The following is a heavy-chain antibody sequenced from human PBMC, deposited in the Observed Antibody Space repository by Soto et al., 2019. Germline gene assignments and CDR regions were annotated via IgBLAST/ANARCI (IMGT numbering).Heavy chain of an antibody. J-gene: IGHJ4*02. D-gene: IGHD3-3*01. CDR1: GGSINSNY. V-gene: IGHV4-59*01. CDR3: ARVFGNFWSGYHVDY. CDR2: IYYSRNT. Sequence: NPSKTLSLTCTVSGGSINSNYWSWIRQPPGKGLEWIGHIYYSRNTYYNPSLKSRVTISVDTSKNQFSLKLTSVTAADTAVYYCARVFGNFWSGYHVDYWGQGTLVTVSS.